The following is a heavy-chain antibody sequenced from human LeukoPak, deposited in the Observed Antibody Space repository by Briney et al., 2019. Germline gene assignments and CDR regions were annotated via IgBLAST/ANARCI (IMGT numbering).Heavy chain of an antibody. J-gene: IGHJ4*02. CDR2: ISESGEKT. D-gene: IGHD3-10*01. V-gene: IGHV3-23*01. CDR1: GFPFDTYA. Sequence: HPGGSLRLSCSASGFPFDTYAMSWVRQAPGRGLEWVSAISESGEKTYYVDSVEGRFTISRDNSKNKLYLQMNSLRPEDTAVYYCARGGAPAVYFDYWGQGALVIVSS. CDR3: ARGGAPAVYFDY.